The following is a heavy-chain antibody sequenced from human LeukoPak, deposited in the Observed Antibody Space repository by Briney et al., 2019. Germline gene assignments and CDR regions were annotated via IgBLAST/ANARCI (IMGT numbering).Heavy chain of an antibody. CDR2: LYSDGDT. D-gene: IGHD3-16*01. J-gene: IGHJ4*01. CDR3: ARGVEPLAANTLAY. V-gene: IGHV3-53*01. Sequence: GGSLRLSCAASGFTVFINDMTWVREAPGEGLEWVLVLYSDGDTKYADSVQGRFTIYRDNSKNTLYLEVNSPSPDGTAVYYCARGVEPLAANTLAYWGQETPVTVSS. CDR1: GFTVFIND.